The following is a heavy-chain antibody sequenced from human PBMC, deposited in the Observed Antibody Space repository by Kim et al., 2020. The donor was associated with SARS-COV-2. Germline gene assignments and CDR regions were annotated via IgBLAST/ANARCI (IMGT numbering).Heavy chain of an antibody. J-gene: IGHJ6*02. D-gene: IGHD1-26*01. CDR2: ISYDGSNK. V-gene: IGHV3-30*18. Sequence: GGSLRLSCAASGFTFSSYGMHWVRQAPGKGLEWVAVISYDGSNKYYADSVKGRFTISRDNSKNTLYLQMNSLRAEDTAVYYCAKARGGSYYYGMEVWRQG. CDR1: GFTFSSYG. CDR3: AKARGGSYYYGMEV.